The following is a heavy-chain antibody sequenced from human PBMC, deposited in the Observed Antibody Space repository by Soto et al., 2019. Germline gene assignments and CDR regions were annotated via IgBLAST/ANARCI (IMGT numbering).Heavy chain of an antibody. CDR2: ISGSGGST. CDR1: GFTFSSYA. CDR3: AKKRNYDSSGSHGGVYFDY. V-gene: IGHV3-23*01. D-gene: IGHD3-22*01. Sequence: GSLRLSCAASGFTFSSYAMSWVRQAPGKGLEWVSAISGSGGSTYYADSVKGRFTISRDNSKNTLYLQMNSLRAEDTAVYYCAKKRNYDSSGSHGGVYFDYWGQGTLVTVSS. J-gene: IGHJ4*02.